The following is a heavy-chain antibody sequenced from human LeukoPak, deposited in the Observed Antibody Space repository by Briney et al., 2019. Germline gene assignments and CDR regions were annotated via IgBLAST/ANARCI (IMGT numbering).Heavy chain of an antibody. D-gene: IGHD1-26*01. Sequence: GTPLRLSCAASGLTFSNYNMHWVRQAPGKGLEWVAGLRYDGSNEFYADSVKGRFTISRDNSKATLYLQMNSLRVEDTAIYYCARYSGSYYYPPAWDLWGQGTLVTVSS. V-gene: IGHV3-33*01. CDR3: ARYSGSYYYPPAWDL. CDR1: GLTFSNYN. J-gene: IGHJ4*02. CDR2: LRYDGSNE.